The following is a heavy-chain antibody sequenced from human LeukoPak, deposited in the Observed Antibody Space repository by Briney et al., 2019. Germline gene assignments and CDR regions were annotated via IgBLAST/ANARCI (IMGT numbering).Heavy chain of an antibody. CDR3: ARAFSDGDYPDY. CDR2: IYYSGST. J-gene: IGHJ4*02. V-gene: IGHV4-59*01. D-gene: IGHD4-17*01. CDR1: GGSISSYY. Sequence: SETLSLTCTVSGGSISSYYWSWLRQPPGKGLEWIGYIYYSGSTNYNPALKSRVTISVDTSKNQLSLKLTSVTAADTAVYYWARAFSDGDYPDYWGQGTLVTVSS.